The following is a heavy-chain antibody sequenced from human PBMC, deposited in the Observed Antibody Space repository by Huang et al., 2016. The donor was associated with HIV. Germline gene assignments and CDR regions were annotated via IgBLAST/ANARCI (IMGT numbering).Heavy chain of an antibody. CDR2: INPSDGST. CDR3: ARDRDFYDSSGYWGFNYFDY. CDR1: GYAFTSYY. V-gene: IGHV1-46*01. J-gene: IGHJ4*02. D-gene: IGHD3-22*01. Sequence: QVQLVQSGAEVKKPGASVKVSCKASGYAFTSYYMHWVRQAPGQGREWMGIINPSDGSTSYAQKFQGRGTTTRDTSTNTVFMELSSLRSEDTAVYYCARDRDFYDSSGYWGFNYFDYWGQGTLVTVSS.